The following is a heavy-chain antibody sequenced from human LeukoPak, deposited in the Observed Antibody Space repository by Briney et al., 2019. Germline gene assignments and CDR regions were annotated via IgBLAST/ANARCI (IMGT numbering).Heavy chain of an antibody. V-gene: IGHV1-2*02. CDR3: AREYYDFWSGYSYYYYYYMDV. CDR1: GYTFTSYG. D-gene: IGHD3-3*01. J-gene: IGHJ6*03. Sequence: ASVKVSCKASGYTFTSYGISWVRQAPGQGLEWMGWINPNSGGTNYAQKFQGRVTMTRDTSISTAYMELSRLRSDDTAVYYCAREYYDFWSGYSYYYYYYMDVWGKGTTVTVSS. CDR2: INPNSGGT.